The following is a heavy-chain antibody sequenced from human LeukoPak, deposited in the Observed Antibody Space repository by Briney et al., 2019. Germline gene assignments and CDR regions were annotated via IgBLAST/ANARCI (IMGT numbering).Heavy chain of an antibody. V-gene: IGHV3-7*01. CDR3: ARDHISPYHAMDV. J-gene: IGHJ6*02. Sequence: GGSLRLSCAASGFTFSSYWMSWVRQAPVKGLEWLANIKQDGSEKYYVDSVKGRFTISRDNAKNSLYLQMNSLRAEDTAVYYCARDHISPYHAMDVWGQGTTVTVSS. CDR1: GFTFSSYW. D-gene: IGHD2-21*01. CDR2: IKQDGSEK.